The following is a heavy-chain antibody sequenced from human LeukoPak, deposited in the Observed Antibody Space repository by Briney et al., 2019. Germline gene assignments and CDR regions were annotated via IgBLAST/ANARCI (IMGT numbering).Heavy chain of an antibody. Sequence: PSETLSLTCTVSGGSISSYYWSWIRQPPGRGLEWIGHISYTGTTSYNPSLRSRVTISIDTSKNQFSLKLSSVTAADTAVYYCARDGRANWGSDYYYMDVWGKGTTVTVSS. D-gene: IGHD7-27*01. V-gene: IGHV4-59*01. CDR3: ARDGRANWGSDYYYMDV. CDR1: GGSISSYY. J-gene: IGHJ6*03. CDR2: ISYTGTT.